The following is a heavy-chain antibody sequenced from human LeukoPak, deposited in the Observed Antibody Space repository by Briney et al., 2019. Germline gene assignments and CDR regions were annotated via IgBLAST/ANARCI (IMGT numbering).Heavy chain of an antibody. CDR1: GDSVSSNSAA. CDR3: TRDGPSTSWYFDY. D-gene: IGHD6-13*01. Sequence: SQTLSLTCAISGDSVSSNSAAWNWIRQSPSRGLEWLGRTYYRSKWYNDYAVSVKSRIIINPDTSKNQFSLQLNSVTPGDTAVYFCTRDGPSTSWYFDYWGQGTLVTVSS. V-gene: IGHV6-1*01. J-gene: IGHJ4*02. CDR2: TYYRSKWYN.